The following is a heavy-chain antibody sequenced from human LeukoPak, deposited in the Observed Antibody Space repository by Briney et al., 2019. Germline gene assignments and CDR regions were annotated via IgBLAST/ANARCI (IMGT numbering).Heavy chain of an antibody. D-gene: IGHD3-3*01. CDR1: GFTFSSYA. Sequence: PGRSLRLSCSASGFTFSSYAMHWGRQAPGKGLEWGAVISYGGDNKYYADSVKGRFTISRDNSKNTLYLQMNSVRAEDTAVYYCARDFEAHDLRPIGYWGQGTLVTVSS. CDR3: ARDFEAHDLRPIGY. J-gene: IGHJ4*02. CDR2: ISYGGDNK. V-gene: IGHV3-30*01.